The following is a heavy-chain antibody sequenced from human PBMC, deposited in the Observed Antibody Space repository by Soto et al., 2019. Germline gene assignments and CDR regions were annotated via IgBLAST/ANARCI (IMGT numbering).Heavy chain of an antibody. J-gene: IGHJ4*02. CDR1: GGSISSSSYY. V-gene: IGHV4-39*01. CDR3: ARQSGQDDLWSGYRDY. CDR2: IYYSGSA. Sequence: QLQLQESGPGLVKPSETLSLTCTVSGGSISSSSYYWGWIRQPPGKGLEWIGSIYYSGSAYYNPSLKSQLTIYVDTSKHQVSLKLSSVTAAGTAVYYCARQSGQDDLWSGYRDYWGQGTLVTVSS. D-gene: IGHD3-3*01.